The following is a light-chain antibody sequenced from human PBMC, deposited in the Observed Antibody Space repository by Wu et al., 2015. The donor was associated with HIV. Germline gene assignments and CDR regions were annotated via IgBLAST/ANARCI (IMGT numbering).Light chain of an antibody. CDR1: QAISNS. Sequence: DIQMTQSPASLSASVGDTVTITCRASQAISNSLAWYQQKPGKSPSLLLYATSTLETGVPSRFSGSGSGTDYTLTITSLLPEDFATYYCLQYHNIPRAFGQGTKVEIQ. V-gene: IGKV1-NL1*01. CDR2: ATS. J-gene: IGKJ1*01. CDR3: LQYHNIPRA.